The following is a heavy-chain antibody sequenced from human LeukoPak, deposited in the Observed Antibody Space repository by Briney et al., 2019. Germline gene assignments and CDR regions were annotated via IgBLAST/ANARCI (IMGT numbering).Heavy chain of an antibody. V-gene: IGHV1-2*02. CDR2: INPNSGGT. Sequence: EASVKVSCKASGYTFTGYYMHWVRQAPGQGLEWMGWINPNSGGTKYAQKFKGRVAMTRDTSISTAYMELSRLRSDDTAVYYCARATRGYYSPFDYWGQGTLVTVSS. CDR3: ARATRGYYSPFDY. J-gene: IGHJ4*02. CDR1: GYTFTGYY. D-gene: IGHD3-22*01.